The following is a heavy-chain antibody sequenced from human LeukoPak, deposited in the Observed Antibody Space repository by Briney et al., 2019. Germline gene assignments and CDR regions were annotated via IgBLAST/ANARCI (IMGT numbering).Heavy chain of an antibody. CDR2: IYYSGST. CDR3: ARVERIQLWLIHQAGAFDI. D-gene: IGHD5-18*01. CDR1: GGSISSGGYY. Sequence: SETLSLTCTVSGGSISSGGYYWSWIRQHPGKGLEWIEYIYYSGSTYYNPSLKSRVTISVDTSKNQFSLKLSSVTAADTAVYYCARVERIQLWLIHQAGAFDIWGQGTMVTVSS. J-gene: IGHJ3*02. V-gene: IGHV4-31*03.